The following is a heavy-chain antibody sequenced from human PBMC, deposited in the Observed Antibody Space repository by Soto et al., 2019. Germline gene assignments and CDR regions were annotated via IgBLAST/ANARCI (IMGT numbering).Heavy chain of an antibody. CDR2: ISAYNGNT. CDR3: ARAAPLKHYYDSTGYSSPAFDI. V-gene: IGHV1-18*01. J-gene: IGHJ3*02. D-gene: IGHD3-22*01. Sequence: GASVKVSCKASGYTFTSYGISWVRQAPGQGLEWMGWISAYNGNTNYAQKLQGRVTMTTDTSTSTAYMELRSLRSDDTAVYYCARAAPLKHYYDSTGYSSPAFDIWGQGTMVTVSS. CDR1: GYTFTSYG.